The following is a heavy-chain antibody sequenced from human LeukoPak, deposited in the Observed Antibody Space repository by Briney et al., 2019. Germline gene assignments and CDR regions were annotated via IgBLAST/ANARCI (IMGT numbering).Heavy chain of an antibody. V-gene: IGHV3-53*01. CDR1: GFTVSSNS. CDR3: ERRAGAYSHPYDY. CDR2: IYSDNT. J-gene: IGHJ4*02. Sequence: GGSLRLSCTVSGFTVSSNSMSWVRQAPGKGLEWVSFIYSDNTHYSDSVKGRFTISRDNSKNTLYLQMNSLRDEDTAVYYCERRAGAYSHPYDYWGQGTLVTVSS. D-gene: IGHD4/OR15-4a*01.